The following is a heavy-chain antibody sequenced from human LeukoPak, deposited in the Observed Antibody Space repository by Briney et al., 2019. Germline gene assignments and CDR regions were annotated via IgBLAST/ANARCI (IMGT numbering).Heavy chain of an antibody. CDR3: ARERPDAYTVDY. CDR2: INAGNGNT. V-gene: IGHV1-3*01. D-gene: IGHD3-16*01. CDR1: GYTFTSYA. Sequence: GASVKVSCKASGYTFTSYAMHWVRQAPGQRLEWMGWINAGNGNTKYSQKFQGRVTITRDTSASTAYMELSSLRSEDTAVYYCARERPDAYTVDYWGQGTLVTVSS. J-gene: IGHJ4*02.